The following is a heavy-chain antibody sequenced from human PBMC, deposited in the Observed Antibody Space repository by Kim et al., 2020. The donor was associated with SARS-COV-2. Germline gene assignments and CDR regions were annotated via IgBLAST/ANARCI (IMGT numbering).Heavy chain of an antibody. CDR3: ARQPWRGLVLDY. D-gene: IGHD3-9*01. J-gene: IGHJ4*02. V-gene: IGHV4-39*01. Sequence: YSNPTLKSRVTISVDTSKNQFSLKLSSVTAADTAVYYCARQPWRGLVLDYWGQGTLVTVSS.